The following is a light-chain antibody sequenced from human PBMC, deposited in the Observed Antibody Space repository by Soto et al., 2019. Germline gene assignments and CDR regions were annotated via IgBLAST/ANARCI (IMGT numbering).Light chain of an antibody. J-gene: IGLJ2*01. V-gene: IGLV2-14*03. CDR2: DVN. CDR1: SSDVGGYNY. CDR3: ASFTRSGTVV. Sequence: QSALTQPASVSGSPGQSITISCAGTSSDVGGYNYVSWYQQHPGKVPRLIIADVNKRPSGVSDRFSGSKSGNTASLTISGLQAEDEADYYCASFTRSGTVVFGGGTKLPVL.